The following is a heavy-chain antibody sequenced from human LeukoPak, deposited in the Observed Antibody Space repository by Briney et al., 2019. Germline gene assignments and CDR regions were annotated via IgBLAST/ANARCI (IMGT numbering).Heavy chain of an antibody. CDR2: INPNSGGT. CDR3: ARDAQTYYYDSSGYSSFDY. D-gene: IGHD3-22*01. CDR1: GYTFTGYY. V-gene: IGHV1-2*02. J-gene: IGHJ4*02. Sequence: GASVKVSCKASGYTFTGYYMHWVRQAPGQGLEWMGWINPNSGGTNYAQKLQGRVTMTTDTSTSTAYMELRSLRSDDTAVYYCARDAQTYYYDSSGYSSFDYWGQGTLVTVSS.